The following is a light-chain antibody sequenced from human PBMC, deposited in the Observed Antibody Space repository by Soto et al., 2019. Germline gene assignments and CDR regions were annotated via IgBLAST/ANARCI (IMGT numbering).Light chain of an antibody. Sequence: ENVLTQSPGTLSLSPGERATLSCRASQSVSSNLAWYQQKRGQAPRLLIYGASTRATGIPARFSGSGSGTEFTLTISSLETEDFAVYYCQQRSNWPPTFGGGTKVDI. J-gene: IGKJ4*01. CDR3: QQRSNWPPT. V-gene: IGKV3-11*01. CDR1: QSVSSN. CDR2: GAS.